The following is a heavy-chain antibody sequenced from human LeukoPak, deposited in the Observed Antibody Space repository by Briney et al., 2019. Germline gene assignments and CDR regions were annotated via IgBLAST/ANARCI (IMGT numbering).Heavy chain of an antibody. CDR1: AGSISSSSYD. Sequence: PSETLSLSCTVSAGSISSSSYDWSWIRQLPGKGLEWSGYIYYSGSTNYNPSLKSRVTISVDTSKNQFSLKLSSVTAADTAVYYCARRYHSSGWYLVRLGNWFDPWGQGTLVTVSS. CDR3: ARRYHSSGWYLVRLGNWFDP. V-gene: IGHV4-61*05. J-gene: IGHJ5*02. D-gene: IGHD6-19*01. CDR2: IYYSGST.